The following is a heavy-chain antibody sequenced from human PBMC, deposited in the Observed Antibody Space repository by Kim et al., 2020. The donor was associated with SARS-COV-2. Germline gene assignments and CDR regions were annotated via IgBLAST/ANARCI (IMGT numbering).Heavy chain of an antibody. Sequence: GESLKISCKGSGYIFTNYWIAWVRQMPGKGLEWMGIISPTDSDIRYSPSFQGQVTISADKSISTAYLQWSSLTASDTALYYCARRLESCTSNACYTSAYSFDFWGQGTLVTVSS. CDR3: ARRLESCTSNACYTSAYSFDF. J-gene: IGHJ4*02. D-gene: IGHD2-2*02. CDR2: ISPTDSDI. V-gene: IGHV5-51*01. CDR1: GYIFTNYW.